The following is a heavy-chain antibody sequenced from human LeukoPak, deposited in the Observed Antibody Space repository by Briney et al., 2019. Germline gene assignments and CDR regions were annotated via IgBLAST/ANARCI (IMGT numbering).Heavy chain of an antibody. J-gene: IGHJ3*02. CDR2: ISSSSYI. Sequence: GGSLRLSCAASGFTFSSYSMNWVRQAPGKGLEWVSSISSSSYIYYADSVKGRFTISRDNAKNSLYLQMNSLRAEDTAVYYCARGGRITIFGVVDAFDIWGQGTMVTVSS. CDR3: ARGGRITIFGVVDAFDI. V-gene: IGHV3-21*01. CDR1: GFTFSSYS. D-gene: IGHD3-3*01.